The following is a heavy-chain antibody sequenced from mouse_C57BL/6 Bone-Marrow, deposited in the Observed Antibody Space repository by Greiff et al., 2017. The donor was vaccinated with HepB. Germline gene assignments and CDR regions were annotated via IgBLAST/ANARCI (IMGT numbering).Heavy chain of an antibody. J-gene: IGHJ3*01. D-gene: IGHD2-4*01. CDR2: IYPRSGNT. Sequence: SGAELARPGASVKLSCKASGYTFTSYGISWVKQRTGQGLEWIGEIYPRSGNTYYNEKFKGKATLTADKSSSTAYMELRSLTSEDSAVYFCARSQGLRRGFAYWGQGTLVTVSA. V-gene: IGHV1-81*01. CDR1: GYTFTSYG. CDR3: ARSQGLRRGFAY.